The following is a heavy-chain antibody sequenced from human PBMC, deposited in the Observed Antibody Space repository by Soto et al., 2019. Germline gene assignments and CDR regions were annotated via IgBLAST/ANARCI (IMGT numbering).Heavy chain of an antibody. CDR3: ARGPQKLLCFGEHPTDGHWFDI. D-gene: IGHD3-10*01. J-gene: IGHJ5*02. CDR2: INPNSGNT. Sequence: CSNACGHGFASCDRRWVRHATEQGLEWMGWINPNSGNTGYAQKFQGRVTMTRNTSIRTAYMELSSLRSEDTAVYYCARGPQKLLCFGEHPTDGHWFDIRGQGPLVTVYS. V-gene: IGHV1-8*01. CDR1: GHGFASCD.